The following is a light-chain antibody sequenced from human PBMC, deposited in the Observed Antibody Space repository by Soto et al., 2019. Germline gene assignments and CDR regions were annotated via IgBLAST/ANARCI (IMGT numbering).Light chain of an antibody. CDR3: SSYTSSSTYVI. Sequence: QSALTQPASVSGSPGQSITISCTGTSSDVGGYNYVSWYQQHPGKGPKLMIYDVSNRPSGVSTRFSGSKSGNTASLTISGLQAEDEGDYYCSSYTSSSTYVIFGGGTKVTVL. CDR2: DVS. CDR1: SSDVGGYNY. V-gene: IGLV2-14*01. J-gene: IGLJ2*01.